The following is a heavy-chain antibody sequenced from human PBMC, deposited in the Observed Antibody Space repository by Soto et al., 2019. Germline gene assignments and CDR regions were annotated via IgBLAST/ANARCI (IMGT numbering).Heavy chain of an antibody. CDR1: GGSVSSNNW. V-gene: IGHV4-4*02. CDR2: IYHTGST. Sequence: SETLSLTCAVSGGSVSSNNWWGWVRQPPGKGLEWIGEIYHTGSTNYIPSLKSRVTMSLDKSKNQFSLNLNSVTAADTAVYYCAREVVTDSSSWYRRWFDPWGQGTLVTVSS. J-gene: IGHJ5*02. CDR3: AREVVTDSSSWYRRWFDP. D-gene: IGHD6-13*01.